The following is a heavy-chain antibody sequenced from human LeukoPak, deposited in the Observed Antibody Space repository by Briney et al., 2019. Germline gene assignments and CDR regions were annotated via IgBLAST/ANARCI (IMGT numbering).Heavy chain of an antibody. Sequence: SETLSLTCTVSGYSISSGYYWGWIRQPPGKGLEWIGSIYHSGSTYYNPSLKSRVTISVDTSKNQFSLKLSSVTAADTAVYYCARDPQPKYYDFWSGYYSWFDPWGQGTLVTVSS. CDR3: ARDPQPKYYDFWSGYYSWFDP. V-gene: IGHV4-38-2*02. J-gene: IGHJ5*02. CDR2: IYHSGST. CDR1: GYSISSGYY. D-gene: IGHD3-3*01.